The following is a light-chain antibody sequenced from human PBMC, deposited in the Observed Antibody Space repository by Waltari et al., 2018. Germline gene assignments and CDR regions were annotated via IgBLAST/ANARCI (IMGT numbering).Light chain of an antibody. CDR3: QSFDIRLSGGVV. CDR1: RSNLGAGPD. V-gene: IGLV1-40*01. Sequence: QSVLTQPPSMSGAPGQRVTISCTGSRSNLGAGPDVPWYQVFPGTAPKLLIYGNNNRPSGVPDRFSGSKSDTSASLAIGGLQAEDEADYYCQSFDIRLSGGVVFGGGTKVTVL. J-gene: IGLJ3*02. CDR2: GNN.